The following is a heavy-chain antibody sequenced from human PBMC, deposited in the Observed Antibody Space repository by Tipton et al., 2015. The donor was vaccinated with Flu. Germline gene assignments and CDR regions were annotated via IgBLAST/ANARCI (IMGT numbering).Heavy chain of an antibody. CDR2: VYYSGST. D-gene: IGHD3-10*01. V-gene: IGHV4-59*12. CDR3: ARVHGDSGTLRFDP. J-gene: IGHJ5*02. CDR1: GDSSTTYY. Sequence: TLSLTCTVSGDSSTTYYWSWIRRPPGKGLEWIGFVYYSGSTSYNPSLKSRVSIFLDISKNLFSLKMTSLSAADTATYYCARVHGDSGTLRFDPWGQGILVTVSS.